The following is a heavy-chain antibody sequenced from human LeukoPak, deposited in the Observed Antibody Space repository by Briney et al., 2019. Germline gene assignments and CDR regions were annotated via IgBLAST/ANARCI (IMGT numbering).Heavy chain of an antibody. CDR2: IYYSGNT. CDR3: AREGSDYYGSGSYYRSYYYYMDV. Sequence: PSETLSLTCTVAGDSISTSNSYWGWIRQPPGKGLEWIGSIYYSGNTYYNASLKSRVTISVDTSKNQFSLKLTSVTAADTAVYYCAREGSDYYGSGSYYRSYYYYMDVWGKGTTVTISS. CDR1: GDSISTSNSY. V-gene: IGHV4-39*02. D-gene: IGHD3-10*01. J-gene: IGHJ6*03.